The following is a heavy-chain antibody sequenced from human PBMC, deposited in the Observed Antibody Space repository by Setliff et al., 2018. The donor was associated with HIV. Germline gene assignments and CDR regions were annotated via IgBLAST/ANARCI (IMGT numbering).Heavy chain of an antibody. D-gene: IGHD1-1*01. CDR3: ARSRSTRDAFDI. CDR1: GFTFIDYA. J-gene: IGHJ3*02. CDR2: ISSSGSYI. Sequence: GGSLRLSCAASGFTFIDYALDWVRQAPGKGLEWVSSISSSGSYIYYAPSLKGRFTISRDYASNSLYLEMNSLRAEDTAVYYCARSRSTRDAFDIWGQGTMVTVSS. V-gene: IGHV3-21*01.